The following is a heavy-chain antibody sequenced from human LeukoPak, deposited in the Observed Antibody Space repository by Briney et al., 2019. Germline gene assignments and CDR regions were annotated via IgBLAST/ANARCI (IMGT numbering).Heavy chain of an antibody. CDR1: GGTFSSYA. Sequence: RASVKVSCKASGGTFSSYAISWVRQAPGQGLEWMGGIIPIFGTANYAQKFQGRVTITADESTSTAYMELSSLRSEDTAVYYCAREGGHCSGGSCYSFDYWGQGTLVTVSS. V-gene: IGHV1-69*13. CDR2: IIPIFGTA. J-gene: IGHJ4*02. D-gene: IGHD2-15*01. CDR3: AREGGHCSGGSCYSFDY.